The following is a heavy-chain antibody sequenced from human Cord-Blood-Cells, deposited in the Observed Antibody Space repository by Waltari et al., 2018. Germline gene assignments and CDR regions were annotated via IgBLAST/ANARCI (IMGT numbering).Heavy chain of an antibody. J-gene: IGHJ4*02. V-gene: IGHV4-31*03. D-gene: IGHD3-22*01. CDR3: ARDSDDSSGYYYDY. CDR1: GGSISSGGYY. Sequence: QVQLQESGPGLVKPSQTLSLTCTVSGGSISSGGYYWSWIPQHPGKGLEWIGYIYYSGSTYYNPSLKSRVTISVDTSKNQFSLKLSSVTAADTAVYYCARDSDDSSGYYYDYWGQGTLVTVSS. CDR2: IYYSGST.